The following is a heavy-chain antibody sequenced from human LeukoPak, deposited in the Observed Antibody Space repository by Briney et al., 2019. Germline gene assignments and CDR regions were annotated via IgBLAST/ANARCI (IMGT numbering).Heavy chain of an antibody. Sequence: PGGSLRLSCAASGFTFSSNGMHWVRQAPGKGLEWVAVISYDGSNKYYADSVKGRFTISRDNSKNTLYLQMNSLRAEDTAVYYCAKGPGGDRKYYFDYWGQGTLVTVSS. CDR1: GFTFSSNG. CDR3: AKGPGGDRKYYFDY. V-gene: IGHV3-30*18. J-gene: IGHJ4*02. D-gene: IGHD2-21*02. CDR2: ISYDGSNK.